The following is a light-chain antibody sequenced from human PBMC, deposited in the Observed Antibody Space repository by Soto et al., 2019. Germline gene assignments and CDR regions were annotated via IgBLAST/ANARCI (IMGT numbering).Light chain of an antibody. CDR2: GAS. CDR1: QSVSSN. CDR3: QQYDSYPWT. J-gene: IGKJ1*01. Sequence: IVMTLSPATLSVSTGERATLSCRASQSVSSNLAWYQQKPGQAPRLLIYGASTRATGIPARFSGSGSGTEFTLTISSLQPDDFGTYFCQQYDSYPWTFGQGTKVDIK. V-gene: IGKV3-15*01.